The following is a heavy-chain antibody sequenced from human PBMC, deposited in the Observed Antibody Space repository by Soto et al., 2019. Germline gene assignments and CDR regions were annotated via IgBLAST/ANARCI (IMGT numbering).Heavy chain of an antibody. CDR1: GYTFTSYA. CDR3: ARGSLVWGVIRFDY. Sequence: QVQVVQSGAEVKKPGASVKVSCKASGYTFTSYAMHWVRQAPGQRLEWMGWINGGNGNTEYSQKFQGRVTITRDTCASTAYMELSSLGSEDTAVYYCARGSLVWGVIRFDYWGQGPPVTVSS. CDR2: INGGNGNT. D-gene: IGHD3-10*01. V-gene: IGHV1-3*01. J-gene: IGHJ4*02.